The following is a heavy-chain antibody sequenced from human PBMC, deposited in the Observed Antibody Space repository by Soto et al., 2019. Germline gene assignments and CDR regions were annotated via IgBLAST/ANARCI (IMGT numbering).Heavy chain of an antibody. D-gene: IGHD3-22*01. CDR1: GGSISSGDYY. J-gene: IGHJ4*02. V-gene: IGHV4-30-4*01. Sequence: SETLSLTCTVSGGSISSGDYYWSWIRQPPGKGLEWIGYIYYSGSTYYNPSLKSRVTISVDTSKNQFPLKLSSVTAADTAVYYCARDPRYDSSGYSDYWGQGTLVTVSS. CDR2: IYYSGST. CDR3: ARDPRYDSSGYSDY.